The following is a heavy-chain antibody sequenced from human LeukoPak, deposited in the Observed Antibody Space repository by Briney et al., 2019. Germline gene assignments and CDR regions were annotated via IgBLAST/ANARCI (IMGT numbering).Heavy chain of an antibody. CDR3: ARDYYDSSGYYPDS. D-gene: IGHD3-22*01. Sequence: SETLSLTCTVSGGSISSGGYYWSWIRQHPGKGLEWIGYIYYSGSTYYNPSLKSRVTISVDTSKNQFSLKLSSVTAADTAVYYCARDYYDSSGYYPDSWGRGTLVTVSS. V-gene: IGHV4-31*03. J-gene: IGHJ4*02. CDR2: IYYSGST. CDR1: GGSISSGGYY.